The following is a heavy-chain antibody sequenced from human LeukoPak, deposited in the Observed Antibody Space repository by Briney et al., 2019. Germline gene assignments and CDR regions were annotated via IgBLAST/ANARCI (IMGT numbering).Heavy chain of an antibody. CDR2: ISSSSTI. V-gene: IGHV3-48*02. D-gene: IGHD5-24*01. CDR1: GFTFSSYS. Sequence: PGGSLRLSCAASGFTFSSYSMNWVRQAPGKELEWVSYISSSSTIYYADSVKGRFTISRDNAKNSLYLQMNSLRDEDTAVYYCARAVGWLQSLDYWGQGTLVTVSS. J-gene: IGHJ4*02. CDR3: ARAVGWLQSLDY.